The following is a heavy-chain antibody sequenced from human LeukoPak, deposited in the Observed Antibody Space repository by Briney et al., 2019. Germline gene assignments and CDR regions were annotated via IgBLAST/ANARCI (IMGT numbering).Heavy chain of an antibody. CDR1: GFTFSSYG. Sequence: GGSLRLSCAASGFTFSSYGMHWVRQAPGKGLEWVAVISYDGSNKYYADSVKGRFTISRDNSKNTLYLQMNSLRAEDTAVYYCAKDWSDTAQYYFDYWGQGTLVTVFS. J-gene: IGHJ4*02. CDR3: AKDWSDTAQYYFDY. D-gene: IGHD5-18*01. CDR2: ISYDGSNK. V-gene: IGHV3-30*18.